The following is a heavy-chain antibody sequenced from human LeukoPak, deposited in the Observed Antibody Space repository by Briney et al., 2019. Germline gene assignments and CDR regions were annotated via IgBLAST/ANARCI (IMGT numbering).Heavy chain of an antibody. V-gene: IGHV1-3*01. J-gene: IGHJ4*02. D-gene: IGHD6-13*01. CDR1: GYTFINFA. CDR2: INAGNGNT. Sequence: ASVKVSCKASGYTFINFALNWGRQAPGQRPEWMGWINAGNGNTKYSQKFQGRVTITRDTSASTAYMELSGLTSEDTAVYYCARGPRAAADDYWGQGTPVTVSS. CDR3: ARGPRAAADDY.